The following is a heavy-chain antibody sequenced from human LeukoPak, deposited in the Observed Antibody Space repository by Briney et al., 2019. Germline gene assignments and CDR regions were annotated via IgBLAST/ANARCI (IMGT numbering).Heavy chain of an antibody. CDR2: ISSSGTTI. Sequence: PGGSLRLSCAASGFTFRSYQMNWVRQAPGRGLEWVSYISSSGTTINYADSVKGRFTISRDNAKNSLYLQMNSLRAEDTAVYYCAREKDYTRNAFDIWGQGTIVTVS. CDR1: GFTFRSYQ. D-gene: IGHD4-11*01. V-gene: IGHV3-48*03. CDR3: AREKDYTRNAFDI. J-gene: IGHJ3*02.